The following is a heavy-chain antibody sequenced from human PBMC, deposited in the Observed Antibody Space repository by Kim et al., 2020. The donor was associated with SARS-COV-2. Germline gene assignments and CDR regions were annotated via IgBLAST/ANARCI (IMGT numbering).Heavy chain of an antibody. CDR1: GFIFSNFL. CDR2: ITSNGGST. J-gene: IGHJ6*01. D-gene: IGHD3-9*01. Sequence: GGSLRLSCSASGFIFSNFLMHWVCQVPGKGLEFVSAITSNGGSTSYTDSVKGRFTISRDNSKNTLYLQMSSLRAVDTAVYYCAKERNDILTGYPGGMDV. CDR3: AKERNDILTGYPGGMDV. V-gene: IGHV3-64D*06.